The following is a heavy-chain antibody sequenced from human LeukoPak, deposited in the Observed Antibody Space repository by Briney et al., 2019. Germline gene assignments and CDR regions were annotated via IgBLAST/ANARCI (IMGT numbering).Heavy chain of an antibody. CDR1: GGSFSGYY. Sequence: SETLSLTCAVYGGSFSGYYWRWIRQPPGKGLVWIGEINHSGSTNYNPSLKSRVTISVDTSKNQFSLKLSSVAAADTAVYYWARSPSSSSSWYFDLWGRGTLVTVSS. V-gene: IGHV4-34*01. J-gene: IGHJ2*01. D-gene: IGHD6-6*01. CDR3: ARSPSSSSSWYFDL. CDR2: INHSGST.